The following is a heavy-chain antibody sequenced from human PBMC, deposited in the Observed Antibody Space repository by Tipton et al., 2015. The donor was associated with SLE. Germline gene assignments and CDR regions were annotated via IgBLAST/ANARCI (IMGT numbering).Heavy chain of an antibody. CDR3: AGARGSGNDHPYFDY. CDR2: IWYDGSNK. V-gene: IGHV3-33*01. J-gene: IGHJ4*02. CDR1: GFTFSSYG. D-gene: IGHD5-12*01. Sequence: SLRLSCAASGFTFSSYGMHWVRQAPGKGLEWVAVIWYDGSNKYYADSVKGRFTISRDNSKNTLYLQMNSLRAEDTAVYYCAGARGSGNDHPYFDYWGQGTLVTVSS.